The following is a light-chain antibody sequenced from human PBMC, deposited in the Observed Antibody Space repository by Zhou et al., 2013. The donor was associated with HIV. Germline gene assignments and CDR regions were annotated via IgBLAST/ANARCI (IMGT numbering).Light chain of an antibody. CDR3: QQYDAFPST. CDR2: AAS. V-gene: IGKV1-8*01. Sequence: AIQITQSPSSLSASTGDTVNITCQTSQHIRSSLAWYRQKPGKVPELLIYAASNLQRGVPSRFSGSGSGTGFTLTISCLQSEDLATFYCQQYDAFPSTFGGGPRWTSN. J-gene: IGKJ4*01. CDR1: QHIRSS.